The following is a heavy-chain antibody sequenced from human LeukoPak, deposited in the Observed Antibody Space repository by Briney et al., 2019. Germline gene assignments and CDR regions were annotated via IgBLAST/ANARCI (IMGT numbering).Heavy chain of an antibody. CDR2: IYTSGST. Sequence: SETLSLTCTVSGDSISSYYWSWIRQPPGKGLEWIGYIYTSGSTNYNPSLKSLVTISLDTSKSQFSLKLSSVTAADTAVYYCARRSPSTYWYFDLWGRGTLVTVSS. CDR3: ARRSPSTYWYFDL. D-gene: IGHD2/OR15-2a*01. CDR1: GDSISSYY. J-gene: IGHJ2*01. V-gene: IGHV4-4*09.